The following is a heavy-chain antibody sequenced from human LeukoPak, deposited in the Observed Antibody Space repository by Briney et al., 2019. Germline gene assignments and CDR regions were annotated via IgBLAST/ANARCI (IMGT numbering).Heavy chain of an antibody. CDR2: VSYDGTET. D-gene: IGHD3-10*01. J-gene: IGHJ6*04. CDR3: ACSSRGVIFDV. V-gene: IGHV3-30*03. Sequence: GGSLRLSCAASGFIFSRYGMHWVRHAPGKGLEWVAVVSYDGTETKYADSVKGRLNLSRDNSKNMVYLQMSSLTFEDTAVYYCACSSRGVIFDVWGKGTTVTVSS. CDR1: GFIFSRYG.